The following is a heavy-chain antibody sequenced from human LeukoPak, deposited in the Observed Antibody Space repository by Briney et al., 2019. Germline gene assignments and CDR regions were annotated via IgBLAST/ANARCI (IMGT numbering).Heavy chain of an antibody. Sequence: GGSLRLSCAASGFTFSSYGMHWVRQAPGKGLEWVAFIRYDGSNKYYADSVKGRFTISRDNSKNTLYLQMNSLRAEDTAVYYCAKDGAHYYDSSGPDYFDYWGQGTLVTVSS. D-gene: IGHD3-22*01. CDR2: IRYDGSNK. CDR3: AKDGAHYYDSSGPDYFDY. J-gene: IGHJ4*02. CDR1: GFTFSSYG. V-gene: IGHV3-30*02.